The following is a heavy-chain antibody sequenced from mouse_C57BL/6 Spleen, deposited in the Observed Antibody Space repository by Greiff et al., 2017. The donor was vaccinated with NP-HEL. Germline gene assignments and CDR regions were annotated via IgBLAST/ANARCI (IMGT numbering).Heavy chain of an antibody. V-gene: IGHV3-6*01. CDR2: ISYDGSN. CDR3: ARAFLWYFDY. J-gene: IGHJ2*01. CDR1: GYSITSGYY. Sequence: ESGPGLVKPSQSLSLTCSVTGYSITSGYYWNWIRQFPGNKLEWMGYISYDGSNNYNPSLKNRISITRDTSKNQFFLKLNSVTTEDTATYYCARAFLWYFDYWGQGTTLTVSS.